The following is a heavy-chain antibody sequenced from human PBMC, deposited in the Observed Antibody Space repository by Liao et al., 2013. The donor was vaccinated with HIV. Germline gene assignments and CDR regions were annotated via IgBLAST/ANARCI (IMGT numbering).Heavy chain of an antibody. Sequence: QVQLQESGPGLVKPSETLSLTCTVSGGSISNYYWSWIRQPAGKGLEWIGRIYNAGSTNYNPSLKGRVTMSADTSKNQFSLKLSSVTAADTAVYYCAASQWLVPDYWGQGTLVTVSS. CDR1: GGSISNYY. V-gene: IGHV4-4*07. CDR2: IYNAGST. CDR3: AASQWLVPDY. J-gene: IGHJ4*02. D-gene: IGHD6-19*01.